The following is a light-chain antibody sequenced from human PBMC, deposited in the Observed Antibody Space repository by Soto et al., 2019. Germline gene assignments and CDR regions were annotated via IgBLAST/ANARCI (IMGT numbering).Light chain of an antibody. Sequence: DIQMTQSPSTLSASVGDRVTITCRASQSISSWLAWYQQKPGKAPKLLIYGASSLESGVPSRFSGSGSGTEFTLTISSLQPDDFANYYCQQYNTFGQGTKVEIK. CDR1: QSISSW. CDR2: GAS. J-gene: IGKJ1*01. CDR3: QQYNT. V-gene: IGKV1-5*01.